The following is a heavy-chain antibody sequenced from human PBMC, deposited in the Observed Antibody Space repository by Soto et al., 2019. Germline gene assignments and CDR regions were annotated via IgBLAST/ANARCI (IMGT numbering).Heavy chain of an antibody. J-gene: IGHJ1*01. Sequence: EVQLVESGGGLVQRGGSLRLSCAASGFIFTSYSMVWVRQAPGKGLEWVSSISSRSDSIYYADSVKGRFTISRDNAQNSLYLQMNSLTSEDTAVYYCARDRSADRFVQYFQHWGPGTLGTVSS. CDR2: ISSRSDSI. V-gene: IGHV3-21*01. CDR1: GFIFTSYS. D-gene: IGHD6-19*01. CDR3: ARDRSADRFVQYFQH.